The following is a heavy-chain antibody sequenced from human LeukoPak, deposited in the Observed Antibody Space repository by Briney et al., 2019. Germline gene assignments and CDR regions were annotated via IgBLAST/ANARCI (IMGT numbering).Heavy chain of an antibody. Sequence: PGGSLRLSCAVSGFTVSDYYMSWIRQAPGKGLEWISYISTSDSTSGSTIYYADSVKGRFTISRDNAKNSLYLQMNSLRAEDTAVYYCAKLAYGDYSSRKDYWGQGTLVTVSS. CDR1: GFTVSDYY. V-gene: IGHV3-11*01. CDR2: ISTSDSTSGSTI. D-gene: IGHD4-17*01. CDR3: AKLAYGDYSSRKDY. J-gene: IGHJ4*02.